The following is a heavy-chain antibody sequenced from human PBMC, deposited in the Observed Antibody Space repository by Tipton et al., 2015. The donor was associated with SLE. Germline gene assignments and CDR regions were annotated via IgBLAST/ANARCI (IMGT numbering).Heavy chain of an antibody. V-gene: IGHV3-49*04. CDR1: GISLGGSE. CDR3: ARERVLGVKSLFDF. D-gene: IGHD3-10*01. Sequence: SLRLSCSASGISLGGSEVIWVRQTPGKGLEWVGFIRSEAYGGTTEFAASVKGRFSVSRDDSEKVAYLEMNSLRAEDTAMYYCARERVLGVKSLFDFWGQGSLVTVSS. CDR2: IRSEAYGGTT. J-gene: IGHJ4*02.